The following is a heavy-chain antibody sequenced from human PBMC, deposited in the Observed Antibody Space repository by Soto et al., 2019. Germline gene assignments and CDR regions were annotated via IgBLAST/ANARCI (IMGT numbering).Heavy chain of an antibody. J-gene: IGHJ3*02. CDR2: IIPILGIA. D-gene: IGHD6-19*01. CDR3: ASLPVADVPFDI. CDR1: GGTFSSYT. Sequence: QVQLVQSGAEVKKPGSSVKVSCKASGGTFSSYTISWVRQAPGQGLEWMGRIIPILGIAKYAQKFQGRVTITADKSTSTAYMELSSLRSEDTAVYYCASLPVADVPFDIWGQGTMVTVSS. V-gene: IGHV1-69*02.